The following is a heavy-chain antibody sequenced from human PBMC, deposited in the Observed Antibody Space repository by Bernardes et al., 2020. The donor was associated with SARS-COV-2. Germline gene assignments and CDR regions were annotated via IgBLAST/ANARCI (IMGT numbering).Heavy chain of an antibody. CDR3: ARDLGPYGMDV. CDR1: GITVSSNY. J-gene: IGHJ6*02. Sequence: GGSLRLSCAASGITVSSNYMSWVRQAPGKGLEWVSAIYSGGSTYYADSVKGRFTISRDKSKNTLYLQMNSLRAEDTAVYYCARDLGPYGMDVWGQGTTVTVSS. V-gene: IGHV3-66*01. CDR2: IYSGGST.